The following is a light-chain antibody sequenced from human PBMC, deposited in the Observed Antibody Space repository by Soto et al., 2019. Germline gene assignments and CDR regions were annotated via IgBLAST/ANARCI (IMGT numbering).Light chain of an antibody. CDR3: QPYSDWPIT. CDR1: QSININ. Sequence: EVLMTQCPATLSLSPGDRATLSSRASQSININLAWYQQQPGQAPRLLIYGASTRATAVPDRFSGSGSGTDFTLTITSLQSDDFAVYFCQPYSDWPITFGQATRLE. J-gene: IGKJ5*01. CDR2: GAS. V-gene: IGKV3-15*01.